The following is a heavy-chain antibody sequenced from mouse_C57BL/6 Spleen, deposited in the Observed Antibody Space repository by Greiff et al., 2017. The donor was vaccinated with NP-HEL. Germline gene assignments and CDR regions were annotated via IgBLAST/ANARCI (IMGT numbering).Heavy chain of an antibody. J-gene: IGHJ4*01. Sequence: QVQLQQPGAELVRPGSSVKLSCKASGYTFTSYWMHWVKQRPIQGLEWIGNIDPSDSETHYNQKFKDKATLTVDKSSSKACMQLSSLTSEDSAVYYCARYGNLYYYAMDYWGQGTSVTVSS. V-gene: IGHV1-52*01. CDR3: ARYGNLYYYAMDY. D-gene: IGHD2-1*01. CDR1: GYTFTSYW. CDR2: IDPSDSET.